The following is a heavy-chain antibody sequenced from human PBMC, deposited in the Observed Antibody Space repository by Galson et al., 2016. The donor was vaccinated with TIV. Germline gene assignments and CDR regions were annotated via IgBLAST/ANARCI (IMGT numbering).Heavy chain of an antibody. V-gene: IGHV1-69*06. Sequence: SVKVSCKGSGGTFSRYAVGWVRQVPGQGLQWLGGIIPMFDTANDAKKFQGRVTITSDKVTSTAYMELRSLRSEDTGIYYCARAGDQLPINYYHYAMDVRGHGTMVSVSS. CDR2: IIPMFDTA. D-gene: IGHD2-2*01. CDR1: GGTFSRYA. J-gene: IGHJ6*02. CDR3: ARAGDQLPINYYHYAMDV.